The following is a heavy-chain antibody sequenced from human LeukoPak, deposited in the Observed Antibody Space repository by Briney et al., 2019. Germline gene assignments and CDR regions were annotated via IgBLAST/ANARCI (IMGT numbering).Heavy chain of an antibody. D-gene: IGHD3-3*01. CDR3: ARSLLEWLLPYFDY. CDR1: GGSISSGGYY. J-gene: IGHJ4*02. CDR2: IYHSGST. V-gene: IGHV4-30-2*01. Sequence: PSQTLSLTCTVSGGSISSGGYYWSWIRQPPGKGLEWIGYIYHSGSTYYNPSLKSRVTISVDRSKNQFSLKLSSVTAADTAVYYCARSLLEWLLPYFDYWGQGTLVTVSS.